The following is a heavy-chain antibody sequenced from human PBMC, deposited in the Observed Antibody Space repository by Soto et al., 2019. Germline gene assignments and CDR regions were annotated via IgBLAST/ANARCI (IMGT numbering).Heavy chain of an antibody. CDR3: ARDSPSDHDFWSGYQNRGMV. CDR2: IIPIFGTA. V-gene: IGHV1-69*13. CDR1: GGTFSSYA. D-gene: IGHD3-3*01. J-gene: IGHJ3*01. Sequence: SVKVSCKASGGTFSSYAISWVRQAPGQGLEWMGGIIPIFGTANYAQKFQGRVTITADESTSTAYMELSSLRSEDTAVYYCARDSPSDHDFWSGYQNRGMVWGQGTMVTVPS.